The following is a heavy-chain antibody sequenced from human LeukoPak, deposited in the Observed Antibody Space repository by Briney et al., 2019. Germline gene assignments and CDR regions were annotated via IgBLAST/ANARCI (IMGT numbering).Heavy chain of an antibody. J-gene: IGHJ3*02. V-gene: IGHV3-74*01. CDR2: IKADGSST. D-gene: IGHD4-17*01. Sequence: PGGSLRLSCAASGFTFSSYWMHWVRQGPGKGLVWVSRIKADGSSTNYADSVKGRFTISRDNAKDTLYLQMNSLRVEDTAVYYCARASPASYGDFDIWGRGTMVTVSS. CDR3: ARASPASYGDFDI. CDR1: GFTFSSYW.